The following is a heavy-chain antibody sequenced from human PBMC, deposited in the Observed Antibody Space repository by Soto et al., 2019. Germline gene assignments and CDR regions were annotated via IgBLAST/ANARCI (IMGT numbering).Heavy chain of an antibody. CDR1: GYSFTSYR. J-gene: IGHJ4*02. CDR2: IDPSDSYT. CDR3: ARQAQYSSGWHDY. Sequence: PGESLKISCKGSGYSFTSYRISCVLQMPGKGLEWMGRIDPSDSYTNYSPSFQGHVTISADKSISTAYLQWSSLKASDTAMYYCARQAQYSSGWHDYWGQGTLVTVSS. V-gene: IGHV5-10-1*01. D-gene: IGHD6-19*01.